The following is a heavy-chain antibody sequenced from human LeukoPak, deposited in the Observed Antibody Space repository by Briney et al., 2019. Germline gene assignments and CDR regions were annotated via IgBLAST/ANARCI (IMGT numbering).Heavy chain of an antibody. V-gene: IGHV1-69*04. Sequence: ASVKVSCKASGGTFSSYAISWVRQAPGQGLEWMGRIIPILGIANYAQKFQGRVTITADKSTSTAYMELSSLRSEDTAVYYCARDWKYSSSWYPEYFQHWGQGTLVTVSS. CDR1: GGTFSSYA. CDR2: IIPILGIA. D-gene: IGHD6-13*01. CDR3: ARDWKYSSSWYPEYFQH. J-gene: IGHJ1*01.